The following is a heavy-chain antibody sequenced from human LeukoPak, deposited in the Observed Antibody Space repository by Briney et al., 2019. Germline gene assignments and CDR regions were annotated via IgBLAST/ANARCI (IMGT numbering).Heavy chain of an antibody. CDR1: GGSISSGGYY. CDR3: ARSPYYDFWSGYSTLIWFDP. CDR2: IYYSGST. Sequence: SQTLSLTCTVSGGSISSGGYYWSWIRQHPGKGLEWIGYIYYSGSTYYNPSLRSRVTISVDTSKNQFSLKLSSVTAADTAVYYCARSPYYDFWSGYSTLIWFDPWGQGTLVTVSS. J-gene: IGHJ5*02. V-gene: IGHV4-31*03. D-gene: IGHD3-3*01.